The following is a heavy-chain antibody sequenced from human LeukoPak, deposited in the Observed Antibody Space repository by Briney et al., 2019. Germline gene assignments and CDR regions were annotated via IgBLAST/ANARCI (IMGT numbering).Heavy chain of an antibody. Sequence: QTGGSLRLSCAASGFTFSASGMHWVRQAPGKGLEWVAFIRYDGSDKYYADSVKGRFTISRDNSKNTLYLQMNSLRVEDTAVYYCAKDAAVTGHYMWHFDYWGQGTLVTVSS. D-gene: IGHD3-9*01. V-gene: IGHV3-30*02. CDR2: IRYDGSDK. CDR3: AKDAAVTGHYMWHFDY. J-gene: IGHJ4*02. CDR1: GFTFSASG.